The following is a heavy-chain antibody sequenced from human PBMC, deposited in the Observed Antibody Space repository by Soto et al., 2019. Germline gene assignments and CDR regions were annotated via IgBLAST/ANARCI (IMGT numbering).Heavy chain of an antibody. CDR2: INPNSGGT. CDR1: GYTFTGYY. D-gene: IGHD6-6*01. V-gene: IGHV1-2*04. Sequence: ASVKVSCKASGYTFTGYYMHWVRQAPGQGXEWMGWINPNSGGTNYAQKFQGWVTMTRDTSISTAYMELSRLRSDDTAVYYCARDIGSSSGYYYYYGMDVWGQGTTVTVSS. J-gene: IGHJ6*02. CDR3: ARDIGSSSGYYYYYGMDV.